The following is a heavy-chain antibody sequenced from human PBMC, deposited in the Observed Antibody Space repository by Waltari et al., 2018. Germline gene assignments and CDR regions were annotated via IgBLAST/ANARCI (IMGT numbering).Heavy chain of an antibody. CDR3: TRRSSDDSSGYWAS. CDR2: IRSKANSYAT. V-gene: IGHV3-73*01. Sequence: EVQLVETGGGLVQPGGSLQLPCAASGFTFSGSPMHWVRQASGKGLEWVGRIRSKANSYATAYAASVKGRFTISRDDSKNTAYLQMNSLKTEDTAVYYCTRRSSDDSSGYWASWGQGTLVTVSS. J-gene: IGHJ4*02. CDR1: GFTFSGSP. D-gene: IGHD3-22*01.